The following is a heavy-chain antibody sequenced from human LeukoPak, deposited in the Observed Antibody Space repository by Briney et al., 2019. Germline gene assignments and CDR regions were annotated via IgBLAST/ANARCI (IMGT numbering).Heavy chain of an antibody. V-gene: IGHV1-18*01. D-gene: IGHD3-3*01. J-gene: IGHJ5*02. Sequence: GASVKVSCKASGYTFTNYGISWVRQAPGQGLEWMGWISIYNGNTDYVQKLRGRVTMTTDTSTSTAYMELRSLRSDDTAVYYCARITYDFWSGYYTPDDPWGQGTLVTVSS. CDR1: GYTFTNYG. CDR3: ARITYDFWSGYYTPDDP. CDR2: ISIYNGNT.